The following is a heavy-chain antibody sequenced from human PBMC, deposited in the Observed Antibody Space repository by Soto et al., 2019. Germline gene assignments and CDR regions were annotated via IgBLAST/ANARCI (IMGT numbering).Heavy chain of an antibody. CDR1: GFTFGDYA. V-gene: IGHV3-49*04. J-gene: IGHJ1*01. CDR3: NRALALTEYFQN. CDR2: IRSKAYGGTT. Sequence: PGGSLRLSCTASGFTFGDYAMSCVRQAPGKGLEWVGFIRSKAYGGTTGYAASVKGRFTISRDDSKSIAYLQMNSLKTEDTAVYYSNRALALTEYFQNWGQGTLVTVSS.